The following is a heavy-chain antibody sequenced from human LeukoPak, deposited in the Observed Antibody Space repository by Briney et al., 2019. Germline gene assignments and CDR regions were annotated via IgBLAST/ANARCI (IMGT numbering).Heavy chain of an antibody. CDR1: GGSISSSSYY. D-gene: IGHD5-24*01. CDR2: IYYSGST. CDR3: ARQSRDGYNFDY. V-gene: IGHV4-39*01. Sequence: KSSETLSLTRTVSGGSISSSSYYWGWIRQPPGKGLEWIGSIYYSGSTYYNPSLKSRVTISVDTSKNQFSLKLSSVTAADTAVYYCARQSRDGYNFDYWGQGTLVTVSS. J-gene: IGHJ4*02.